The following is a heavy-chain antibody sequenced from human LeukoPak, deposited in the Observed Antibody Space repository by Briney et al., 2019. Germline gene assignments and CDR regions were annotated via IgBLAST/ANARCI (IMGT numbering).Heavy chain of an antibody. J-gene: IGHJ4*02. D-gene: IGHD3-22*01. Sequence: GGSLRLSCAVSGFIFSSYAMSWVRQAPGKGLEWVSAISGSGGSTYYADSVKGRFTISRDNSKNTLYLQMNSLRAEDTAVYYCAKDVGSYYDSSGSFDYWGQGTLVTVSS. CDR1: GFIFSSYA. V-gene: IGHV3-23*01. CDR3: AKDVGSYYDSSGSFDY. CDR2: ISGSGGST.